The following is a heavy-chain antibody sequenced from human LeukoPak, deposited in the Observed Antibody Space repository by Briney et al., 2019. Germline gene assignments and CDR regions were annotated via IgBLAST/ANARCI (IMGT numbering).Heavy chain of an antibody. CDR3: ARGAAAGPSRFDP. CDR2: IYYSGST. CDR1: GGSISSSSSY. D-gene: IGHD6-13*01. V-gene: IGHV4-39*01. Sequence: PSETLSLTCTVSGGSISSSSSYWGWIRQPPGKGLEWIGSIYYSGSTYYNPSLKSRVTISVATSKNQFSLKLSSVTAADTAVYYCARGAAAGPSRFDPWGQGTLVTVSS. J-gene: IGHJ5*02.